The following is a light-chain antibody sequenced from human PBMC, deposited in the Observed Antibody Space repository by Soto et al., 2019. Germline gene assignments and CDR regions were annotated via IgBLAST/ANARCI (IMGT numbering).Light chain of an antibody. CDR1: QNLRSR. CDR2: DAS. CDR3: QQNFNTLIT. Sequence: DFQMTQSPSTLSASVGDRVTITCRASQNLRSRLAWFQQKPGKAPKLLIYDASSLESGVPQRFSGSGSGTEFTLTISSLQPEDFATYYCQQNFNTLITFGQGTRLEIK. V-gene: IGKV1-5*01. J-gene: IGKJ5*01.